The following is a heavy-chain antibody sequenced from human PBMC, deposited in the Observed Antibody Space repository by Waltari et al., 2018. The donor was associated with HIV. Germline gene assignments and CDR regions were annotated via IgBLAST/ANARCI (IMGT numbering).Heavy chain of an antibody. CDR1: GGSISSSNW. J-gene: IGHJ4*02. CDR2: IYHGGST. D-gene: IGHD6-19*01. V-gene: IGHV4-4*02. Sequence: QVQLQESGPGLVKPSGTLSLTCAVSGGSISSSNWWSWVRQLPGKGLEWIGEIYHGGSTNYHPSLKSRVTISVDKSKNQFSLSLSSVTAADTAVYYCARAGRYFSSGWPPFDYWGQGTLVTVSS. CDR3: ARAGRYFSSGWPPFDY.